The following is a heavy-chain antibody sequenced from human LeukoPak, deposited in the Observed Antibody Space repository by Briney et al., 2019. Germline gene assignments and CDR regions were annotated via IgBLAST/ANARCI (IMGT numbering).Heavy chain of an antibody. J-gene: IGHJ4*02. D-gene: IGHD6-13*01. CDR2: IYYSGST. CDR1: GGSISSSSYY. CDR3: ALTDSSSWYN. Sequence: SETLSLTCTVSGGSISSSSYYWVWIRQPPGKGLEWIGSIYYSGSTYYNPSLKSRVTISVDTSKNQFSLKLSSVTAADTAVFYCALTDSSSWYNWGQGTLVTVSS. V-gene: IGHV4-39*07.